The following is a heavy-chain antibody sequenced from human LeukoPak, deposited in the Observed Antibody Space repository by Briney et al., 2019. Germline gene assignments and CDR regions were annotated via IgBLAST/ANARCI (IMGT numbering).Heavy chain of an antibody. J-gene: IGHJ4*02. Sequence: SETLSLTCTVSGGSISSYYWTWIRQSPGTGLEWIRYIHDSVNTDYNPSLKSRITISVDTSNKQFSLKLNSVTAADTAVYYCARGRITIFGVVTPHFDYWGQGTLVTVSS. CDR2: IHDSVNT. CDR1: GGSISSYY. V-gene: IGHV4-59*01. D-gene: IGHD3-3*01. CDR3: ARGRITIFGVVTPHFDY.